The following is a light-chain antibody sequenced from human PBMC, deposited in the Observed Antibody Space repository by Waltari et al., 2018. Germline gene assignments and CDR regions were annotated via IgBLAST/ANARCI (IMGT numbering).Light chain of an antibody. CDR2: GAS. J-gene: IGKJ3*01. Sequence: DIQMTQSPSSLSASVGDRVTLTCRASQTISTSLNWYQQRPGKAPKLLIFGASTLQSGVPSRFSGSGSGTGFTLTIRGLQPEDFATYYCQQIFSTPFTCGPGT. CDR3: QQIFSTPFT. V-gene: IGKV1-39*01. CDR1: QTISTS.